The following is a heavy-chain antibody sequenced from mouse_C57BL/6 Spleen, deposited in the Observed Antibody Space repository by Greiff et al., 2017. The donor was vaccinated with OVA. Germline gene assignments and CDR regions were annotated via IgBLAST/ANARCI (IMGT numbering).Heavy chain of an antibody. CDR3: AREGGSSYWYFDG. D-gene: IGHD1-1*01. CDR2: INPSNGGT. V-gene: IGHV1-53*01. Sequence: VQLQQPGTELVKPGASVKLSCKASGYTFTSYWMHWVKQRPGQGLEWIGNINPSNGGTNYNEKFKSKATLTVDKSSSTAYMQLSSLTSEDSAVYYGAREGGSSYWYFDGWGTGTTVTVSS. CDR1: GYTFTSYW. J-gene: IGHJ1*03.